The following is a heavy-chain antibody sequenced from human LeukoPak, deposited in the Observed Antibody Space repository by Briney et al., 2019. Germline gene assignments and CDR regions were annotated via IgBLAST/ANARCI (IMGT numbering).Heavy chain of an antibody. D-gene: IGHD2-2*01. CDR3: ARGGVDGRGNLVVPAASYDY. CDR2: INPSGGST. J-gene: IGHJ4*02. Sequence: ASVKVSCKASGYTFTSYYMHWVRQAPGQGLEWMGRINPSGGSTSYAQKFQGRVTMTRDTSTSTVYMELSSLRSEDTAVYYCARGGVDGRGNLVVPAASYDYWGQGTLVTVSS. V-gene: IGHV1-46*01. CDR1: GYTFTSYY.